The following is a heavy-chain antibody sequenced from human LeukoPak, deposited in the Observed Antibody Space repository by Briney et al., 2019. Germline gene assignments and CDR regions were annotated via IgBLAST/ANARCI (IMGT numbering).Heavy chain of an antibody. CDR1: GFTFSSYA. J-gene: IGHJ4*02. CDR3: ARAPPGIAAASIDY. Sequence: GGSLRLSCAASGFTFSSYAMHWVRQAPGKGLEWVAVISYDGSNKYYADSVKGRFTISRDNSKNTLYLQMNSLRAEDTAVYYCARAPPGIAAASIDYWGQGTLVTLSS. V-gene: IGHV3-30*01. CDR2: ISYDGSNK. D-gene: IGHD6-13*01.